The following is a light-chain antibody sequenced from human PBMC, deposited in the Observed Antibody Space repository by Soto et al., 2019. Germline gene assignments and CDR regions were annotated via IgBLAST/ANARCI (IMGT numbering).Light chain of an antibody. CDR2: GAS. V-gene: IGKV3-15*01. CDR3: QQYNNWPPPT. Sequence: EIVMTQSPATLSVSPGERATLSCRASQSVSSKLAWYQQKPGQAPRLLIYGASTRATGIPARFSGSGSGTEFTLTISSLQSEDFAVYYCQQYNNWPPPTFGGGTKVEIK. CDR1: QSVSSK. J-gene: IGKJ4*01.